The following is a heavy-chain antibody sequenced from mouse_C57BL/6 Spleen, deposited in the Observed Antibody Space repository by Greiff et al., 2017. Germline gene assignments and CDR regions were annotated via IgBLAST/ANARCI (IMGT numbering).Heavy chain of an antibody. CDR3: ARPSDGYYEYFDV. V-gene: IGHV2-2*01. D-gene: IGHD2-3*01. CDR1: GFSLTSYG. Sequence: VHLVESGPGLVQPSQSLSITCTVSGFSLTSYGVHWVRQSPGKGLEWLGVIWSGGSTDYNAAFISRLSISKDNSKSQVFFKMNSLQADDTAIYYCARPSDGYYEYFDVWGTGTTVTVSS. CDR2: IWSGGST. J-gene: IGHJ1*03.